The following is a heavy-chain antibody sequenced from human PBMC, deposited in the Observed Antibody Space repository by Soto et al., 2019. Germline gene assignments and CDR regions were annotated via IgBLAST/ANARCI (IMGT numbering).Heavy chain of an antibody. CDR1: GGTFSSYA. J-gene: IGHJ6*02. CDR2: IIPIFGIA. CDR3: ARVLQYHILTGPPHYGMDV. V-gene: IGHV1-69*17. D-gene: IGHD3-9*01. Sequence: QVQLVQSGAEVKKPGSSVKASCKASGGTFSSYAISWVRQAPGHGLEWMGGIIPIFGIANYAQKFQGRVTITADKSTSTAYMELGSLRSEDTAVYYWARVLQYHILTGPPHYGMDVWGQGTTVTVSS.